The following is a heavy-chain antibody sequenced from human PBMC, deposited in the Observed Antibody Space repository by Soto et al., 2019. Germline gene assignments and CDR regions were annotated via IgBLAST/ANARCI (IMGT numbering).Heavy chain of an antibody. CDR1: GFTFSSYG. V-gene: IGHV3-33*01. CDR2: IWYDGSNK. CDR3: ARGDSSGYYCVY. J-gene: IGHJ4*02. D-gene: IGHD3-22*01. Sequence: GGALRLSFAASGFTFSSYGLPWVRQAPGKGLEWVAVIWYDGSNKYYADSVKGRFTISRDNSKNTLYLQMNSLRAEDTAVYYCARGDSSGYYCVYWGQGTLVTVSS.